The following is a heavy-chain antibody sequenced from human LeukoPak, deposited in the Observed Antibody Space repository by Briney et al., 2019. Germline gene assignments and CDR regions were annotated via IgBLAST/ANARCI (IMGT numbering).Heavy chain of an antibody. CDR3: ARSKTGEAAGTYYYYMDV. CDR2: IIPIFGTA. V-gene: IGHV1-69*05. CDR1: GGTFSSYA. J-gene: IGHJ6*03. Sequence: AASVKVSCKASGGTFSSYAISWARQAPGQGLEWMGGIIPIFGTANYAQKFQGRVTITTDESTSTAYMELSSLRSEDTAVYYCARSKTGEAAGTYYYYMDVWGKGTTVTVSS. D-gene: IGHD6-13*01.